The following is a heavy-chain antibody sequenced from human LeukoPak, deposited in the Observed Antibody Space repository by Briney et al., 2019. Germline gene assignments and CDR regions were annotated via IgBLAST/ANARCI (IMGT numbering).Heavy chain of an antibody. J-gene: IGHJ6*02. V-gene: IGHV4-39*01. CDR1: GGSISSSSYY. CDR3: ASSSCSGGSCYPYYYYGMDV. CDR2: IYYSGST. Sequence: SETLSLTCTVSGGSISSSSYYWGWIRQPPGTGLEWIGSIYYSGSTYYNPSLKSRVTISVDTSKNQFSLKLSSVTAADTAVYYCASSSCSGGSCYPYYYYGMDVWGQGTTVTVSS. D-gene: IGHD2-15*01.